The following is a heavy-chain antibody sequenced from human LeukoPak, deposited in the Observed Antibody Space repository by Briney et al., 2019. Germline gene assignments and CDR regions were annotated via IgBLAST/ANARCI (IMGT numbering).Heavy chain of an antibody. D-gene: IGHD2-2*01. CDR2: IYTSGST. V-gene: IGHV4-4*07. CDR1: GGSISSYY. J-gene: IGHJ3*02. CDR3: ARDLRIVVVPAAIEDAFDI. Sequence: PSETLSLTCTVPGGSISSYYWSWIRQPAGKGLEWIGRIYTSGSTNYNPSLKSRVTMSVDTSKNQFSLKLSSVTAADTAVYYCARDLRIVVVPAAIEDAFDIWGQGTMVTISS.